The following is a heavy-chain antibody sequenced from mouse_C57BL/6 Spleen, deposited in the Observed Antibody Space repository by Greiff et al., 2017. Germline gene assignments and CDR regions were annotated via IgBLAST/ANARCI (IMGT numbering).Heavy chain of an antibody. V-gene: IGHV2-2*01. CDR1: GFSITSDG. CDR2: IWSGGST. Sequence: VMLVESGPGLVQPSQSLSITCTVSGFSITSDGVHWVRQSPGPGLEWLGVIWSGGSTDYNAAFITRLDIIKNNSKSQVFFKMNSLQADDTAINYYARDLNWYYFDYWGQGTTLTVSS. J-gene: IGHJ2*01. D-gene: IGHD4-1*02. CDR3: ARDLNWYYFDY.